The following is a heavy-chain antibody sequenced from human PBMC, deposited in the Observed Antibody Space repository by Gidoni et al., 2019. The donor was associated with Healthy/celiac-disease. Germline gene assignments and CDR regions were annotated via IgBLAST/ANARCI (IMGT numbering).Heavy chain of an antibody. CDR3: AKDLSDYYDSSGDAFDI. J-gene: IGHJ3*02. Sequence: QVQLVESGGGVVQPGRSLRLSCAASGFTFSSYGMHWVRQAPGKGLEWVAVISYDGSNKYYADSVKGRFTISRDNSKNTLYLQMNSLRAEDMAVYYCAKDLSDYYDSSGDAFDIWGQGTMVTVSS. CDR1: GFTFSSYG. CDR2: ISYDGSNK. D-gene: IGHD3-22*01. V-gene: IGHV3-30*18.